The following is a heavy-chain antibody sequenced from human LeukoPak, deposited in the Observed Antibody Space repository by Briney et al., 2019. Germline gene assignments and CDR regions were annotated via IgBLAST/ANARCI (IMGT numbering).Heavy chain of an antibody. J-gene: IGHJ4*02. Sequence: SETLSLTCTVSGGSISSHYWTWIRQPPGKGLEWIGYVFYTGNTNTNPSLRSRVTMSVDTSKNQFSLKLSSVTAADTAVYYCARAIISYSGYAEAVDYWGQGTLVTVSS. CDR2: VFYTGNT. CDR3: ARAIISYSGYAEAVDY. CDR1: GGSISSHY. V-gene: IGHV4-59*08. D-gene: IGHD5-12*01.